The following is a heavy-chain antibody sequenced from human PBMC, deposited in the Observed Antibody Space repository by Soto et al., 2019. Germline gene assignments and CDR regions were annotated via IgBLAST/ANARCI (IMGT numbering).Heavy chain of an antibody. CDR3: SAVLVTWFRDY. J-gene: IGHJ4*02. D-gene: IGHD3-10*01. Sequence: PGGSLRLSCAASGFTVNNAWMNWVRQAPGKGLEWVGRIKSQTYGGTTDYAAFVKDRFTISRDDSKNTLYLQMDSLRPEDTAVYFCSAVLVTWFRDYWGQGALVTVSS. V-gene: IGHV3-15*07. CDR1: GFTVNNAW. CDR2: IKSQTYGGTT.